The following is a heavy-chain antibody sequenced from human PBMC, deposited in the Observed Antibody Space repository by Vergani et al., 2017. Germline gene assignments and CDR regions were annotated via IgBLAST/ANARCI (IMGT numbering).Heavy chain of an antibody. D-gene: IGHD5-18*01. CDR2: ISAYNGNT. Sequence: QVQLVQSGAEVKKPGASVQVSCKASGSTFTSYGISWVRQAPGQGLEWMGWISAYNGNTNYAQKLQGRVTMTTDTSTSTAYMELRSLRSDDTAVYYCARALKALYSYGYWFDYWGQGTLVTVSS. V-gene: IGHV1-18*01. CDR3: ARALKALYSYGYWFDY. CDR1: GSTFTSYG. J-gene: IGHJ4*02.